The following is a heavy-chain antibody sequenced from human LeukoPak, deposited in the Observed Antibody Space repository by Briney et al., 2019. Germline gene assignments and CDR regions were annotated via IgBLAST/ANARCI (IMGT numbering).Heavy chain of an antibody. CDR2: IIPISGTA. Sequence: SVKVSCKASGGTFSSHAIAWVRQAPGQGPEWMGGIIPISGTANYAQKFQGRVTITTDESTSTAYMELSSLTSDDTAVYYCARGLQYQLLKALGYYYMDVWGEGTTVTVSS. J-gene: IGHJ6*03. CDR3: ARGLQYQLLKALGYYYMDV. D-gene: IGHD2-2*01. CDR1: GGTFSSHA. V-gene: IGHV1-69*05.